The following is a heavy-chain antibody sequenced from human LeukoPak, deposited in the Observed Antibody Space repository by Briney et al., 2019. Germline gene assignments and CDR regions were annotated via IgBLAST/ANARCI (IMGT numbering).Heavy chain of an antibody. D-gene: IGHD6-19*01. Sequence: GGSLRLSCAASGFTFSSYAMSWVRQAPGKGLEWVSAISGSGGSAYYADSVKGRFTISRDNSKNTLYLQMNSLRAEDTAVYYCAKFFYDTVAGFYFDYWGQGTLVTVSS. V-gene: IGHV3-23*01. CDR1: GFTFSSYA. J-gene: IGHJ4*02. CDR3: AKFFYDTVAGFYFDY. CDR2: ISGSGGSA.